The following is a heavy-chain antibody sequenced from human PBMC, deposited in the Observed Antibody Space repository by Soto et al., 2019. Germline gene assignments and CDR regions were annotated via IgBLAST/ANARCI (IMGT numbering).Heavy chain of an antibody. D-gene: IGHD4-17*01. CDR1: GGSFSGYY. Sequence: SETLSLTCAVYGGSFSGYYWNWIRQPPGKGLEWIGEINHSGSTNYNPSLKSRVTISVDTSKNQFSLKLSSVTAADTAVYYCARDLLTTVTKDYYGMDVWGQGTTVTVSS. CDR2: INHSGST. V-gene: IGHV4-34*01. J-gene: IGHJ6*02. CDR3: ARDLLTTVTKDYYGMDV.